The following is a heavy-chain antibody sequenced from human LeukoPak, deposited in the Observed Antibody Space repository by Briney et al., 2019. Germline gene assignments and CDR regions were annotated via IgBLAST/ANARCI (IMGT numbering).Heavy chain of an antibody. CDR3: ARDHYGDYTPRYFDY. V-gene: IGHV1-69*10. Sequence: ALVKVSCKASGGTFSSYTISWVRQAPGQGLEWMGRIIPILGIANYAQKFQGRVTITADKSTSTAYMELSSLRSEDTAVYSCARDHYGDYTPRYFDYWGQGTLVTVSS. D-gene: IGHD4-17*01. CDR2: IIPILGIA. J-gene: IGHJ4*02. CDR1: GGTFSSYT.